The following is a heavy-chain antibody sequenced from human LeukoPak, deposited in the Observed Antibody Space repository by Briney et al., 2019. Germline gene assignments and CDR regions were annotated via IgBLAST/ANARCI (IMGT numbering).Heavy chain of an antibody. CDR3: ATPNGGSYSDDLDY. Sequence: ASVKVSCKASGYTFTGYYMHWVRQAPGQGLEWMGWINPNSGGTNYAQKFQGRVTMTRDTSISTAYMELSRLRSDDTAVYYCATPNGGSYSDDLDYWGRGTLVTVSS. CDR2: INPNSGGT. J-gene: IGHJ4*02. V-gene: IGHV1-2*02. CDR1: GYTFTGYY. D-gene: IGHD1-26*01.